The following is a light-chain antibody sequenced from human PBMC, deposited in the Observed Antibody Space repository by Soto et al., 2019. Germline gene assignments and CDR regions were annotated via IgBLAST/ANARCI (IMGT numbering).Light chain of an antibody. V-gene: IGLV2-8*01. CDR1: SSDVGGYNY. Sequence: QSALTQPPSASGSPGQSVTISCTGTSSDVGGYNYVSWYQQHPGKAPKFMIYEVSKRPSGVPDRFSGSKSGNTASLTVSGRQAEDEADYYCSSYAGSNNVVFGGGTQLTVL. CDR2: EVS. CDR3: SSYAGSNNVV. J-gene: IGLJ2*01.